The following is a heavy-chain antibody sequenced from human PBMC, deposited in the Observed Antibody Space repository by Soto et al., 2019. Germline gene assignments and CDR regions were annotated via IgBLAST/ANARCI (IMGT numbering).Heavy chain of an antibody. D-gene: IGHD3-10*01. CDR3: AREMVRGVTCAFDI. CDR1: GFTFSDYY. Sequence: PGGSLRLSCAASGFTFSDYYMSWIRQAPGKGLEWVSYISSSGSTIYYADSVKGRFTISRDNAKNSLYLQMNSLRAEDTAVYYCAREMVRGVTCAFDIWGQGTMVTVSS. J-gene: IGHJ3*02. V-gene: IGHV3-11*01. CDR2: ISSSGSTI.